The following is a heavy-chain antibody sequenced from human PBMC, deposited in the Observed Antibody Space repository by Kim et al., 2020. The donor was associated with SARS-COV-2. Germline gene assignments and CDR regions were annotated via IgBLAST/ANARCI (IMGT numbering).Heavy chain of an antibody. D-gene: IGHD1-26*01. CDR3: ATGVGMGVPSWFDP. CDR2: FDPEDGET. CDR1: GYTLTELS. J-gene: IGHJ5*02. V-gene: IGHV1-24*01. Sequence: ASVKVSCKVSGYTLTELSMHWVRQAPGKGLEWMGGFDPEDGETIYAQKFQGRVTKTEDTSTDTAYMELSSLRSEDTAVYYCATGVGMGVPSWFDPWGQGTLVTVSS.